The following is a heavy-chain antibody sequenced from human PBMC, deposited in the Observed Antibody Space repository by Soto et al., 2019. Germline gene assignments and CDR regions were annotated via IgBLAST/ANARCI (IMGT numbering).Heavy chain of an antibody. V-gene: IGHV3-11*01. Sequence: GGSLRLSCAASGFTFSDYYMSWIRQAPGKGLEWVSYISSSGSTIYYADSVKGRFTISRDNAKNSLYLQMNSLRAEDTAVYYCATASPRWTGVYAFDIWGQGTMVTVSS. J-gene: IGHJ3*02. CDR3: ATASPRWTGVYAFDI. D-gene: IGHD7-27*01. CDR2: ISSSGSTI. CDR1: GFTFSDYY.